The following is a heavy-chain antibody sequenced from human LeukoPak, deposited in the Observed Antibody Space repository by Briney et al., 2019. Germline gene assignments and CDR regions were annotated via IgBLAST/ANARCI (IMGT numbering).Heavy chain of an antibody. CDR3: ARGAEYSGYDTARYSFDY. Sequence: GASVKVSCKASGYTFTSYGISWVRQAPGQGLEWMGWISAYNGNTNYAQKLQGRVTMTTDTSTSTACMELRSLRSDDTAVYYCARGAEYSGYDTARYSFDYWGQGTLVTVSS. J-gene: IGHJ4*02. D-gene: IGHD5-12*01. V-gene: IGHV1-18*01. CDR2: ISAYNGNT. CDR1: GYTFTSYG.